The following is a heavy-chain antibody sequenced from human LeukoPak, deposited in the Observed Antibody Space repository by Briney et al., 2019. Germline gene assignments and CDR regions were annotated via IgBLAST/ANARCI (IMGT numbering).Heavy chain of an antibody. CDR2: FNPYNGNR. D-gene: IGHD4-17*01. CDR1: GYTFTSYG. J-gene: IGHJ4*02. V-gene: IGHV1-18*01. CDR3: AREIYGRFDY. Sequence: ASVKVSCKASGYTFTSYGISWVRQAPGQGLECMGWFNPYNGNRNYAQKFQGRVTMTTDTSTSTAYMELRSMRSDDTAVYYCAREIYGRFDYWGQGALVTVSS.